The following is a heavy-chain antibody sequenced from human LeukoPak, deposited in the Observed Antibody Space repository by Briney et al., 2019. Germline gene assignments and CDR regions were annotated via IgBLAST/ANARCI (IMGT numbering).Heavy chain of an antibody. V-gene: IGHV3-21*01. D-gene: IGHD3-22*01. CDR3: ARDPFTSGDYYDSSGYSGY. CDR1: GFPFSSHS. CDR2: INSSSSYI. J-gene: IGHJ4*02. Sequence: PGGSLRLSCAASGFPFSSHSMNWVRPAPGKGLEWVSSINSSSSYIYYADSVKGRFTISRDNAKNSLYLQMNSLRAEDTAVYYCARDPFTSGDYYDSSGYSGYWGQGTLVTVSS.